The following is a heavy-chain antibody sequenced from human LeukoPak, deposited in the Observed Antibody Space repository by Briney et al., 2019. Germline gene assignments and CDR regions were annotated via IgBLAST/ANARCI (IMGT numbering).Heavy chain of an antibody. CDR1: GGSISSGGYY. Sequence: SETLSLTCTVSGGSISSGGYYWSWIRQHPGKGLEWIGYIYYSGSTYFNPSLKSRVTISVDTSKNQFSLKLSSVTAADTAVYYCARSPGIAVAGTAKMYYFDYWGQGTLVTVSS. CDR3: ARSPGIAVAGTAKMYYFDY. V-gene: IGHV4-31*03. CDR2: IYYSGST. J-gene: IGHJ4*02. D-gene: IGHD6-19*01.